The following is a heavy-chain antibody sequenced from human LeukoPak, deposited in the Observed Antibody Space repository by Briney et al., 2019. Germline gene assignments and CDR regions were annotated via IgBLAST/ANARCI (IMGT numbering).Heavy chain of an antibody. CDR1: GFIVSNNY. CDR3: AHISSSWPDY. CDR2: ISGSGGST. J-gene: IGHJ4*02. V-gene: IGHV3-23*01. D-gene: IGHD6-13*01. Sequence: GGSLRLSCAASGFIVSNNYISWVRQAPGKGLEWVSAISGSGGSTYYADSVKGRFTISRDNSKNTLYLQMNSLRAEDTAVYYCAHISSSWPDYWGQGTLVTVSS.